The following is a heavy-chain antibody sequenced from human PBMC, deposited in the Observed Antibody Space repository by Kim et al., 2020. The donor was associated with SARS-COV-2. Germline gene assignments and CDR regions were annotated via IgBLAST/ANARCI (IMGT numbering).Heavy chain of an antibody. CDR1: GYTFTGYY. CDR2: INPNSGGT. CDR3: ARLLRVGGYYGSGSYPLPNDY. Sequence: ASVKVSCKASGYTFTGYYMHWVRQAPGQGLEWMGWINPNSGGTNYAQKFQGRVTMTRDTSISTAYMELSRLRSDDTAVYYCARLLRVGGYYGSGSYPLPNDYWGQGTLVTVSS. V-gene: IGHV1-2*02. J-gene: IGHJ4*02. D-gene: IGHD3-10*01.